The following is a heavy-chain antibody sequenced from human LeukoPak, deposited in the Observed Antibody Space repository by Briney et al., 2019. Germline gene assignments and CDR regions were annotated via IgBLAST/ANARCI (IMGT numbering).Heavy chain of an antibody. Sequence: GGSLRLSCAASGFTFSSYAMHWVRQAPGKGLEWVAVISYDGSNKYYADSVKGRFTISRDNSKNTLYLQMNSLRAEDTAVYYCAREGPIVVVTAAFDIWGQGTMVTVSS. J-gene: IGHJ3*02. CDR3: AREGPIVVVTAAFDI. D-gene: IGHD2-21*02. CDR1: GFTFSSYA. V-gene: IGHV3-30-3*01. CDR2: ISYDGSNK.